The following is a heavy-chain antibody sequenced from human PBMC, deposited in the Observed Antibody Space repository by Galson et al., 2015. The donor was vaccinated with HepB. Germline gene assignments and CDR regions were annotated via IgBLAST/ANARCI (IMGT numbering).Heavy chain of an antibody. CDR2: ISPRSTSI. Sequence: SLRLSCAASEFSIRTYGMNWVRQAPGKGLEWVSSISPRSTSIYYADSVKGRFTISRDNAKNSLYLQMNSLRAEDTAVYYCARDATISADWFDPWGQGTLVTVSS. V-gene: IGHV3-21*01. CDR1: EFSIRTYG. CDR3: ARDATISADWFDP. D-gene: IGHD5-24*01. J-gene: IGHJ5*02.